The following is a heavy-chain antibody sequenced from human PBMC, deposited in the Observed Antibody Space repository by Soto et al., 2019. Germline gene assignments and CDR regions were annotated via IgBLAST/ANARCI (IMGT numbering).Heavy chain of an antibody. V-gene: IGHV4-31*03. Sequence: QVQLQESGPGLVKPSQTLSLTCTVSGASISSGGYYWGWTRQHPGKGLEWMVYISYSGSTYYNPALKHRVAISVDTSKNPFSLTLSSVTASVTSVYYCATEPSPWCQRTLVTVSS. CDR3: ATEPSP. CDR2: ISYSGST. CDR1: GASISSGGYY. J-gene: IGHJ5*02.